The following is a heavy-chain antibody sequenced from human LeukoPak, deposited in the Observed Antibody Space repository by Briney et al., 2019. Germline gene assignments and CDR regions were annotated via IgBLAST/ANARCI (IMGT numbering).Heavy chain of an antibody. CDR2: IYASGSAT. D-gene: IGHD3-22*01. CDR1: GFTFGNYW. CDR3: AKRPRDSSGYYLGAFDM. V-gene: IGHV3-23*01. J-gene: IGHJ3*02. Sequence: GGSLRLSCAASGFTFGNYWMTWVRQAPGKGLEWVSGIYASGSATHYADTVKGRFTISRDNSKNTLYLQMNSLRAEDTAVYYCAKRPRDSSGYYLGAFDMWGQGTMVTVSS.